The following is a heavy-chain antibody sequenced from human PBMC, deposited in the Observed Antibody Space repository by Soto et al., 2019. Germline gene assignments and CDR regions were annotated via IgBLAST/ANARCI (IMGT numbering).Heavy chain of an antibody. CDR3: ARDRGVRSITVTTFDY. V-gene: IGHV3-33*01. J-gene: IGHJ4*02. CDR1: GFTFSDHA. D-gene: IGHD4-17*01. CDR2: MSYDGSYQ. Sequence: QVQLVESGGGVVHPGGSLRLSCSPSGFTFSDHAMHWVRQAPGKGLEWVALMSYDGSYQYYADSVKGRFAVSRDNSKNTLGLQMNSLRAEDTAVYYCARDRGVRSITVTTFDYWGPGTLVTVSS.